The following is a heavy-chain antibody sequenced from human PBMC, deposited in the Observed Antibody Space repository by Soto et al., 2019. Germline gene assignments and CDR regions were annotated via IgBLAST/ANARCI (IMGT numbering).Heavy chain of an antibody. CDR1: GFTFSSYA. V-gene: IGHV3-23*01. CDR3: ATDPGIVGASSDYYYYYGMDV. CDR2: ISGSGGST. J-gene: IGHJ6*02. Sequence: PGGSLRLSCAASGFTFSSYAMSWVRQAPGKGLEWVSAISGSGGSTYYADSVKGRFTISRDNSKNTLYLQMNSLRAEDTAVYYCATDPGIVGASSDYYYYYGMDVWGQGTTVTVSS. D-gene: IGHD1-26*01.